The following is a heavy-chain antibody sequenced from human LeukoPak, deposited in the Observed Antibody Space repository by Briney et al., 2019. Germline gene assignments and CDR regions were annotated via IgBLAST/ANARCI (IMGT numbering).Heavy chain of an antibody. CDR1: GYTFTSYD. Sequence: GASVKVSCKASGYTFTSYDINWVRQATGQGLEWMGWMNPNSGNTGYAQKFQGRVTMTRNTSISTAYMELSSLRSEDTAVCYCARDSSGWYWTWPDPWGQGTLVTVSS. V-gene: IGHV1-8*01. D-gene: IGHD6-19*01. CDR3: ARDSSGWYWTWPDP. J-gene: IGHJ5*02. CDR2: MNPNSGNT.